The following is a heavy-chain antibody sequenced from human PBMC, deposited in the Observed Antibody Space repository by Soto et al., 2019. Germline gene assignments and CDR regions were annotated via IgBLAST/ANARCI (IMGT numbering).Heavy chain of an antibody. CDR1: GGSVNSGFYY. Sequence: PSETLSLTCTVSGGSVNSGFYYWSWIRQPPGKGLDWIGYIYYSGSTNYTPSLKSRVTISVDTSKNQFSLKLSSVTAADTAVYYCARGKHSGYDYTGGYFDYWGQGTLVTVSS. J-gene: IGHJ4*02. D-gene: IGHD5-12*01. CDR2: IYYSGST. V-gene: IGHV4-61*01. CDR3: ARGKHSGYDYTGGYFDY.